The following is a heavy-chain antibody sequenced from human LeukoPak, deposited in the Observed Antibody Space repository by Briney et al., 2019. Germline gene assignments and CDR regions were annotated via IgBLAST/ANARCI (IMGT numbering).Heavy chain of an antibody. V-gene: IGHV5-51*01. Sequence: GESLQISCKGSGYSFTSYWIGWVRRLPGKGLEWMGIIYPGDSDTRYSPSFQGQVTISADKSISTAYLQWSSLKASDTAMYYCARRGYSYGYRSAETYYFDYWGQGTLVTVSS. D-gene: IGHD5-18*01. CDR1: GYSFTSYW. CDR3: ARRGYSYGYRSAETYYFDY. CDR2: IYPGDSDT. J-gene: IGHJ4*02.